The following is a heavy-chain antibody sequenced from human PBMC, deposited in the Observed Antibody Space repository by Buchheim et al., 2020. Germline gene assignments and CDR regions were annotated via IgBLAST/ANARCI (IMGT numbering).Heavy chain of an antibody. CDR1: GFTFSSYA. CDR3: ARDVTGGGDY. D-gene: IGHD7-27*01. V-gene: IGHV3-30*04. Sequence: QVQLVESGGGVVQPGRSLRLSCAASGFTFSSYAMHWVRQAPGKGLEWVAVISYDGSNKYYADSVKGRFTISRDNSKNTLYLQMNSLRAEDTAVYYCARDVTGGGDYWGQGTL. CDR2: ISYDGSNK. J-gene: IGHJ4*02.